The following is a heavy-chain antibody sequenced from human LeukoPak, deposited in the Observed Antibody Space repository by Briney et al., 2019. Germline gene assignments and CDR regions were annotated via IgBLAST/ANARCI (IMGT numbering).Heavy chain of an antibody. CDR2: ISAYNGNT. D-gene: IGHD3-22*01. CDR3: ARYYYDSSGYYWAYYYYYYMDV. Sequence: ALVKVSCKASGYTFTSYGISWVRQAPGQGLEWMGWISAYNGNTNYAQKLQGRVTMTTDTSTSTAYMELRSLRSDDTAVYYCARYYYDSSGYYWAYYYYYYMDVWGKGTTVTVSS. CDR1: GYTFTSYG. J-gene: IGHJ6*03. V-gene: IGHV1-18*01.